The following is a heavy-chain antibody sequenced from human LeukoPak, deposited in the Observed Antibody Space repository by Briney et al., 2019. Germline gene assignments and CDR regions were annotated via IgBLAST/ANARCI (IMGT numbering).Heavy chain of an antibody. V-gene: IGHV3-15*01. CDR3: TTDRVDWLPAIDYYYYGMDV. CDR1: GFTFSNAW. D-gene: IGHD3-9*01. Sequence: GGSLRPSCAASGFTFSNAWMSWVRQAPGKGLEWVGRIKSKTDGGTTDYAAPVKGRFTISRDDSKNTLYLQMNSRKTEDTAVYYCTTDRVDWLPAIDYYYYGMDVWGKGTTVTVSS. CDR2: IKSKTDGGTT. J-gene: IGHJ6*04.